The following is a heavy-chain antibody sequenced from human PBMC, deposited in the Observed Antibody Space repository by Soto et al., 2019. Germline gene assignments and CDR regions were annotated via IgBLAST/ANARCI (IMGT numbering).Heavy chain of an antibody. CDR2: IYYSGST. D-gene: IGHD3-22*01. CDR3: ARGPYDSSGSPLIDY. Sequence: SETLSLTCTVSGGSISSYYWSWIRQPPGKGLEWIGYIYYSGSTNYNPSLKSRVTISVDTSKNQFSLKLTSVTAADTAVYYCARGPYDSSGSPLIDYWGQGTLVTVS. V-gene: IGHV4-59*08. J-gene: IGHJ4*02. CDR1: GGSISSYY.